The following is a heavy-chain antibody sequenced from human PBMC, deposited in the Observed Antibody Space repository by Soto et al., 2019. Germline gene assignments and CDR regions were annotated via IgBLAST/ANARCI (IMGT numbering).Heavy chain of an antibody. CDR1: GFTFSIDS. CDR3: ARKSAAAGIAFDH. Sequence: EVQLVESGGGLVQRGGSLRLSCAASGFTFSIDSMNWFRQSPGRGLEWISDISTGSDTINCAYTVRGRFTISRDNARNSLYLQMNSLRDDETAVYYCARKSAAAGIAFDHCGQGPLVSVS. D-gene: IGHD6-13*01. V-gene: IGHV3-48*02. CDR2: ISTGSDTI. J-gene: IGHJ4*02.